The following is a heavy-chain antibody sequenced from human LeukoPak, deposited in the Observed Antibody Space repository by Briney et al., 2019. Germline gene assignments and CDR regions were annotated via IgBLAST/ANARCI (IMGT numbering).Heavy chain of an antibody. CDR2: ISGGSGTP. Sequence: GSLRLSCAASGFTFSHYAMSWVRQAPGEGLEWISTISGGSGTPYYADSVKGRFTISRDNSKSTLDLQMNSLRVEDTAVYYCAKGGVGATPRFDPWGQGTLVTVSS. J-gene: IGHJ5*02. D-gene: IGHD1-26*01. CDR1: GFTFSHYA. V-gene: IGHV3-23*01. CDR3: AKGGVGATPRFDP.